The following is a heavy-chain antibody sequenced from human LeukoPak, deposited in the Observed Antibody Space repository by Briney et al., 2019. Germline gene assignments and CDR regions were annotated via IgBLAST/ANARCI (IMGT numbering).Heavy chain of an antibody. D-gene: IGHD1-26*01. CDR3: AARGQIVGATWWIRNDAFDI. CDR2: MNPNSGNT. Sequence: ASVKVSCKASGYTFTSYDINWVRQATGQGLEWMGWMNPNSGNTGYAQKFQGRVTMTRDTSTSTVYMELSSLRSEDTAVYYCAARGQIVGATWWIRNDAFDIWGQGTMVTVSS. CDR1: GYTFTSYD. V-gene: IGHV1-8*02. J-gene: IGHJ3*02.